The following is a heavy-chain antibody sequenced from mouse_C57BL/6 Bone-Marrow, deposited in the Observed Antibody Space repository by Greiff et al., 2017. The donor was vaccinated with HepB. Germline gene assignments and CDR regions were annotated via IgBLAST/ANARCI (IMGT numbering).Heavy chain of an antibody. V-gene: IGHV1-4*01. J-gene: IGHJ4*01. CDR3: ARRGSFYYYAMDY. CDR1: GYTFTSYT. CDR2: INPSSGYT. Sequence: VMLVESGAELARPGASVKMSCKASGYTFTSYTMHWVKQRPGQGLEWIGYINPSSGYTKYNQKFKDKATLTADKSSSTAYMQLSSLTSEDSAVYYCARRGSFYYYAMDYWGQGTSVTVSS. D-gene: IGHD1-1*01.